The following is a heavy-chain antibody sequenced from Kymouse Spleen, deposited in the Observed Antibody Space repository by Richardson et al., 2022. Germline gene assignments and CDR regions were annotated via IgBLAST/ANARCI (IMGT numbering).Heavy chain of an antibody. J-gene: IGHJ2*01. D-gene: IGHD1-7*01. CDR1: GGSFSGYY. CDR3: ARGRGITGTLDL. Sequence: QVQLQQWGAGLLKPSETLSLTCAVYGGSFSGYYWSWIRQPPGKGLEWIGEINHSGSTNYNPSLKSRVTISVDTSKNQFSLKLSSVTAADTAVYYCARGRGITGTLDLWGRGTLVTVSS. CDR2: INHSGST. V-gene: IGHV4-34*01.